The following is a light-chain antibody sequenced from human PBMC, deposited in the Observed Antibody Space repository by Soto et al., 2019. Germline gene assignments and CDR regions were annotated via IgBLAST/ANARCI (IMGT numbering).Light chain of an antibody. CDR2: DVS. CDR1: SSDVGGYNY. CDR3: CSYAGNSLWV. J-gene: IGLJ3*02. Sequence: QSALTQPRSVSGSPGQSVTISCTGTSSDVGGYNYVSWYQQHPGKAPKLMIYDVSKWPSGVPHRFSGSKSGNTASLTISGLQAEDEADYYCCSYAGNSLWVFGGGTKLTVL. V-gene: IGLV2-11*01.